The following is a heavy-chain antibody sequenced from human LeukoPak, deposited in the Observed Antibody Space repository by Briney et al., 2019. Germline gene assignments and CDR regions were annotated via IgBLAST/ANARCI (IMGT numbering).Heavy chain of an antibody. CDR2: ISTSSSYI. CDR3: ARVPNLYYYYYMDV. D-gene: IGHD1-14*01. Sequence: PGGSLRLSCAASGFTFSNHNMNWVRQAPGRGLEWVSSISTSSSYIYYADSVKGRFTISRDNAKNSLYLQMNSLRAEDTALYYCARVPNLYYYYYMDVWGKGTTVTVSS. J-gene: IGHJ6*03. CDR1: GFTFSNHN. V-gene: IGHV3-21*04.